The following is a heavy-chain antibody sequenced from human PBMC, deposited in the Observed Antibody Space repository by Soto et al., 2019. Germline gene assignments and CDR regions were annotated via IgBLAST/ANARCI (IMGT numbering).Heavy chain of an antibody. CDR1: GFTFSSYA. V-gene: IGHV3-23*01. CDR3: AKGLNSIAAVDY. Sequence: GSPRLSCAASGFTFSSYALSWVRQAPVKGLEWVSAISGSGGSTYYADSVKGRFTISRDNSKDTLYLQMNSLRAEDTAVYYCAKGLNSIAAVDYWGQGTRVTVSS. D-gene: IGHD6-13*01. J-gene: IGHJ4*02. CDR2: ISGSGGST.